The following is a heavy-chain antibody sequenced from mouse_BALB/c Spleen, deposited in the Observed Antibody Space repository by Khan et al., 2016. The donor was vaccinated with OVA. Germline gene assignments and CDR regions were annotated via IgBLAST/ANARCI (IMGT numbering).Heavy chain of an antibody. CDR2: ISSGDST. CDR1: GFTFTNYA. V-gene: IGHV5-6-5*01. CDR3: AGDYWFAY. Sequence: EVELVESGGGLVKPGGSLKLSCAASGFTFTNYAMSWVRQSPEKRLEWVASISSGDSTYYPDSVKGRFTISSDNVRNILYLQMSSLRSEDTAIYYCAGDYWFAYWGQGTLVTVSA. J-gene: IGHJ3*01. D-gene: IGHD2-13*01.